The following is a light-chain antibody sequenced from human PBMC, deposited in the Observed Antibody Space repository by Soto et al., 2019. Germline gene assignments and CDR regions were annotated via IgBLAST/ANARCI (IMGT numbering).Light chain of an antibody. Sequence: AQSPDSLAVSLGERATINCKSSQNVLSSSNNRNYLAWYRQKPGQPPELLIYWASTRESGVPDRFSGGGSGTDFTLTISSLQAEDVAVYYCQQYFTSPCTFGQGTKLEIK. CDR2: WAS. CDR1: QNVLSSSNNRNY. V-gene: IGKV4-1*01. CDR3: QQYFTSPCT. J-gene: IGKJ2*02.